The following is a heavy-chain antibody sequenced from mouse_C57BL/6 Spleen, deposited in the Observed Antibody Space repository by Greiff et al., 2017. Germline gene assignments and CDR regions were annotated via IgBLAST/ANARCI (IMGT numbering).Heavy chain of an antibody. CDR2: INPNNGGT. CDR3: ARSDYSNLYYCDY. CDR1: GYTFTDYY. V-gene: IGHV1-26*01. D-gene: IGHD2-5*01. Sequence: EVQLQQSGPELVKPGASVKLSCKASGYTFTDYYMNWVKQSHGKSLEWIGDINPNNGGTSYNQKFKGKATLTVDKSSSTAYMELRSLTSEDSAVYYCARSDYSNLYYCDYWGQGTTLTVSS. J-gene: IGHJ2*01.